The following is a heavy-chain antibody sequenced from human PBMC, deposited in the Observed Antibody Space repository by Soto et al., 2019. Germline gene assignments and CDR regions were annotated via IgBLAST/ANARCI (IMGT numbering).Heavy chain of an antibody. CDR1: GSSISSGGYS. V-gene: IGHV4-30-2*01. J-gene: IGHJ4*02. CDR3: ARDGVGYGSGSFDY. D-gene: IGHD3-10*01. Sequence: QLQLQESGSGLVKPSQTLSLTCAVSGSSISSGGYSWSWIRQPPGKGLEWIGYIYHSGNTYYNPSLKSRVTISVDRSKNQFSLMLSSVTAADTAVYYCARDGVGYGSGSFDYWGQGTLVTVSS. CDR2: IYHSGNT.